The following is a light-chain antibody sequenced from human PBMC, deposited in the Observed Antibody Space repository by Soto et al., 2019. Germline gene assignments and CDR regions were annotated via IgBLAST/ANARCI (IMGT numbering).Light chain of an antibody. CDR2: EVT. J-gene: IGLJ2*01. V-gene: IGLV2-8*01. Sequence: QSALTQPPSASGSPGQSVTISCTGTSSDVGAYNYVSWYQQHPGKAPKLLIYEVTERPSGVPDRFSGSKSANTASLTVSGLQAEDEADYFCSSYAGSNILVFGGGTKVTVL. CDR3: SSYAGSNILV. CDR1: SSDVGAYNY.